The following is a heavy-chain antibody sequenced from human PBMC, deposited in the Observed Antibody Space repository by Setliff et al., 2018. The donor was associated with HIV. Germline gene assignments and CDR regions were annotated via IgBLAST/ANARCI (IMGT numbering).Heavy chain of an antibody. V-gene: IGHV4-59*01. CDR1: GGSTSNEY. Sequence: SETLSLTCTVSGGSTSNEYWSWIRQPPGKGLEWIGYIYDSGSPKYNPSLKSRVTISIDTSKSQISLKLTSATAADTAMYHCARGEGIVGAWKTWLDPWGQGTLVTVSS. CDR2: IYDSGSP. J-gene: IGHJ5*02. D-gene: IGHD1-26*01. CDR3: ARGEGIVGAWKTWLDP.